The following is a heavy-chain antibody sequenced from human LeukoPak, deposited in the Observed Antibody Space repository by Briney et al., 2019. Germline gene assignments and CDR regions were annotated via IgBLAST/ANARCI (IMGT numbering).Heavy chain of an antibody. D-gene: IGHD2-8*02. Sequence: GASVKVSCKASGYTFTGYYMHWVRQAPGQGLEWMGWINPNSGDTNYAEKFQGRVTMTRDTSISTAYMELSRLRSDDTAVYYCARNVAITGTCDYWGQGTLVTVSS. CDR3: ARNVAITGTCDY. V-gene: IGHV1-2*02. CDR2: INPNSGDT. CDR1: GYTFTGYY. J-gene: IGHJ4*02.